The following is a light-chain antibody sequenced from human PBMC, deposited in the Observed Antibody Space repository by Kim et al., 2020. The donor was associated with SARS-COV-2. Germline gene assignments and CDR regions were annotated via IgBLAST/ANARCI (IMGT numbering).Light chain of an antibody. Sequence: VKLTCTLSSGNSSYAIEWHQQQPEKGPRYLMRLNSDGSHSKGDGILDRFSGSSSGAERYLTISSLQSEDEADYYCQTWGTGIRVFGGGTQLTVL. CDR3: QTWGTGIRV. CDR2: LNSDGSH. J-gene: IGLJ2*01. CDR1: SGNSSYA. V-gene: IGLV4-69*01.